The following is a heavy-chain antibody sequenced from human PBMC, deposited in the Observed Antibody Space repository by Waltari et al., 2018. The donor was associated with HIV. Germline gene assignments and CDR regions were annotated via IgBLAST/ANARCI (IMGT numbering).Heavy chain of an antibody. CDR3: ARDGYNGFDY. CDR2: ISGSGNTI. CDR1: EFTFISCE. Sequence: EVHLVESGGGLVQPGGSLRLSCAASEFTFISCEMNWVRQAPGKGLEWVSYISGSGNTIYYADSVKGRFTISRDNAKNSLYLQMNSLRAEDTAVYYCARDGYNGFDYWGQGTLVTVSS. D-gene: IGHD5-12*01. J-gene: IGHJ4*02. V-gene: IGHV3-48*03.